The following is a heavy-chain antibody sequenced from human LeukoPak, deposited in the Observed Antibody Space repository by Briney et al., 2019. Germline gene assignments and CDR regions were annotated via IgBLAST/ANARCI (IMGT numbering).Heavy chain of an antibody. CDR3: ARGPSGYHNT. CDR2: ISGSGGST. CDR1: GFNFNTYW. Sequence: GGSLRLSCAVSGFNFNTYWMTWVRQAPGMGLEWVSAISGSGGSTYYADSVKGRFTISRDNSKNTLYLQMNSLRAEDTAVYYCARGPSGYHNTGGQGTLVTVSS. V-gene: IGHV3-23*01. D-gene: IGHD5-12*01. J-gene: IGHJ4*02.